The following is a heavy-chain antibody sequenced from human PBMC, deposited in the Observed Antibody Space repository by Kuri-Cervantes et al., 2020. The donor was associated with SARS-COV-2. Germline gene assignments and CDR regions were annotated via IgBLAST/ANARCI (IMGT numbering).Heavy chain of an antibody. J-gene: IGHJ3*02. D-gene: IGHD2-15*01. CDR1: GFTFSSYG. V-gene: IGHV3-48*02. CDR3: ARDRQAGYCSGGSCYSDAFDI. CDR2: ISSSSSTI. Sequence: GESLKISCAASGFTFSSYGMNWVRQAPGKGLEWVSYISSSSSTIYYADSVKGRFTISRDNAKNSLYLQMNSLRDEDTAVYYCARDRQAGYCSGGSCYSDAFDIWGQGTMVTVSS.